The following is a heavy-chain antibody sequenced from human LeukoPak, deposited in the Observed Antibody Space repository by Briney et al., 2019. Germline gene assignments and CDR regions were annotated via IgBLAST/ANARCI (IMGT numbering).Heavy chain of an antibody. CDR3: ARARVSGSPEGDAFDI. D-gene: IGHD1-26*01. J-gene: IGHJ3*02. CDR2: ISSSSYI. Sequence: GRSLRLSCAASGFTFSSYSMNWVRQAPGKGLEWVSSISSSSYIYYADSVKGRFTISRDNAKNSLYLQMNSLRAEDTAVYYCARARVSGSPEGDAFDIWGQGTMVTVSS. CDR1: GFTFSSYS. V-gene: IGHV3-21*01.